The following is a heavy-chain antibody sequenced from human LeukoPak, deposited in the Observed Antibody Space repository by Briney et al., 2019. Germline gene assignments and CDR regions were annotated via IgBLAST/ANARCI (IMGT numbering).Heavy chain of an antibody. J-gene: IGHJ6*03. D-gene: IGHD3-22*01. V-gene: IGHV1-8*02. CDR3: ARGLAPYSYEYSGHNPYYYYNMDV. CDR1: GYTFTSYA. Sequence: ASVKVSCKASGYTFTSYAMNWVRQAAGQGLEWMGWINPKNGKTSYAQKFQDRVTMTENTSTSTAYMELSSLRSEDTAVYYCARGLAPYSYEYSGHNPYYYYNMDVWGKGTTVIISS. CDR2: INPKNGKT.